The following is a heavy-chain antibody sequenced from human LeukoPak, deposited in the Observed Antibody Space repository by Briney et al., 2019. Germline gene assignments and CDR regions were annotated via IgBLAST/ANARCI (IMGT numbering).Heavy chain of an antibody. CDR1: GASISSYY. CDR2: IFHSGST. J-gene: IGHJ4*02. Sequence: SETLSLTCTVSGASISSYYWSWIRQPPGKGLEWIGYIFHSGSTSYNPSLKSRVTISVDTSKNQLSLKLSSVTAADTAVYYCARRFGGYSNFDYWGPGTLVTVSS. V-gene: IGHV4-59*01. D-gene: IGHD5-12*01. CDR3: ARRFGGYSNFDY.